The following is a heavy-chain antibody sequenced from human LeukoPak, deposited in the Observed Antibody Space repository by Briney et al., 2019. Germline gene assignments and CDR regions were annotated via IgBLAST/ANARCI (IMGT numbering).Heavy chain of an antibody. CDR3: ARDTYYDSSGYYLASAYYYYGMDV. CDR1: GYTFTSYG. CDR2: ISAYNGNT. D-gene: IGHD3-22*01. J-gene: IGHJ6*02. Sequence: ASVKVSCKASGYTFTSYGISWVQQAPGQGLEWMGWISAYNGNTNYAQKLQGRVTMTTDTSTSTAYMELRSLRSDDTAVYYCARDTYYDSSGYYLASAYYYYGMDVWGQGTTVTVSS. V-gene: IGHV1-18*01.